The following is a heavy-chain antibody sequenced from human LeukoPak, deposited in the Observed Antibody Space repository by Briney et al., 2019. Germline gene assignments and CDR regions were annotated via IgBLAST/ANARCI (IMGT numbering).Heavy chain of an antibody. J-gene: IGHJ6*03. CDR1: GFTFSYYD. CDR3: VRGSFSMDV. V-gene: IGHV3-13*01. Sequence: PGGSLRLSCAASGFTFSYYDMHWVRQVIGKGLEWVSSINTAGDTFYPGSVKGRFTISRDNSKNTLYLQINSLRAEDTAVYYCVRGSFSMDVWGKGTTVTISS. CDR2: INTAGDT. D-gene: IGHD3-10*01.